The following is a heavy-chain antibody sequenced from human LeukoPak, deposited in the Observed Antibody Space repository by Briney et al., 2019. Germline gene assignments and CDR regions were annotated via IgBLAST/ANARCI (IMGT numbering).Heavy chain of an antibody. V-gene: IGHV3-7*01. CDR2: IKQDGSEK. CDR1: GFTFSSYW. Sequence: GGSLRLSCAASGFTFSSYWLSWVRQAPGKGLEWVANIKQDGSEKYYVDSVKGRFTISRDNAKNSMYLQMNSLRDEDTAVYYCARMSYYDSSGDNWFDPWGQGTLVTVSS. J-gene: IGHJ5*02. D-gene: IGHD3-22*01. CDR3: ARMSYYDSSGDNWFDP.